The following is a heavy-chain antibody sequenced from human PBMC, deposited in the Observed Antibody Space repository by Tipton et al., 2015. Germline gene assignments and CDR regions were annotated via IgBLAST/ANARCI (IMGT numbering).Heavy chain of an antibody. Sequence: LRLSCAASGFTFSDYDMNWIRQAPGKGLGWVSYIRRSGNTIYYADSVKGRFIISRDNARNSLYLQMNSLRAEDTAVYYCATEGIRSSWYGSFDNWGQGTLVTVSS. D-gene: IGHD6-13*01. CDR1: GFTFSDYD. J-gene: IGHJ4*02. V-gene: IGHV3-11*01. CDR3: ATEGIRSSWYGSFDN. CDR2: IRRSGNTI.